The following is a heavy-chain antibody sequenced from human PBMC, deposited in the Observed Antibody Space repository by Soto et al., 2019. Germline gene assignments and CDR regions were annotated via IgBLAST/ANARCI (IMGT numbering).Heavy chain of an antibody. CDR3: ARDRGYSYGLSSGFDP. Sequence: SETLSLTCTVSGGSISSSSYYWGWIRQPPGKGLEWIGSIYYSGSTYYNPSLKSRVTISVDTSKNQFSLKLSSVTAADTAVYYCARDRGYSYGLSSGFDPWGQGTLVTVSS. V-gene: IGHV4-39*02. D-gene: IGHD5-18*01. J-gene: IGHJ5*02. CDR1: GGSISSSSYY. CDR2: IYYSGST.